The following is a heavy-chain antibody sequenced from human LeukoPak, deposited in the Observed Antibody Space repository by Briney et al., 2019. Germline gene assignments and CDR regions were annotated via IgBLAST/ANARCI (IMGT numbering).Heavy chain of an antibody. CDR3: ARDRPRGSGNYYSFDY. D-gene: IGHD3-10*01. J-gene: IGHJ4*02. CDR1: GDSISSYY. Sequence: SETLSLTCTVSGDSISSYYGSRIRQPAGKGLEWIGRIYSSGSTNYNPSLKSRVTMSVDTSKNQFSLKLSSVTAADTAVYYCARDRPRGSGNYYSFDYWGQGTLVTVSS. CDR2: IYSSGST. V-gene: IGHV4-4*07.